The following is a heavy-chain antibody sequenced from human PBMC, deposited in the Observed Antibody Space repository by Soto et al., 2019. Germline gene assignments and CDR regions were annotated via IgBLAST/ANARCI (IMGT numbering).Heavy chain of an antibody. CDR1: GFTFSSYS. CDR3: ARILYYYDSSGYYYYFDY. J-gene: IGHJ4*02. V-gene: IGHV3-21*01. Sequence: GSLRLSCAASGFTFSSYSMNWVRQAPGKGLEWVSSISSSSYIYYADSVKGRFTISRDNAKNSLYLQMNSLRAEDTAVYYCARILYYYDSSGYYYYFDYWGQGTLVTVSS. CDR2: ISSSSYI. D-gene: IGHD3-22*01.